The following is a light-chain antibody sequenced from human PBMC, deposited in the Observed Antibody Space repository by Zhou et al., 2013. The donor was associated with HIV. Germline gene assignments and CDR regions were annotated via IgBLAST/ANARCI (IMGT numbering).Light chain of an antibody. Sequence: DIQMTQSPSSVSASVGDRVTITCRASQPVAHWLAWFQQKPGKAPNLLIYAAPNLHSGVPSRFSGSGSGTDFTLTISSLQPEDFATYYCQQAAIFPPTFGQGTKVDLK. V-gene: IGKV1-12*01. CDR3: QQAAIFPPT. CDR2: AAP. J-gene: IGKJ2*01. CDR1: QPVAHW.